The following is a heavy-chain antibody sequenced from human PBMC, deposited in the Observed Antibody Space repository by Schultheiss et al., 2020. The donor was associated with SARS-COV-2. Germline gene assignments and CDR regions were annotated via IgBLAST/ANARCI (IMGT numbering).Heavy chain of an antibody. D-gene: IGHD5-12*01. CDR2: ISGSGGST. Sequence: GGSLRLSCAASGFTFSSYAMSWVRQAPGKGLEWVSAISGSGGSTYYADSVKGRFTISRDNSKNTLYLQMNSLRAEDTAVYYCAKDNSKSGYVDYYYYGMDFWGQGTTVTVSS. CDR1: GFTFSSYA. CDR3: AKDNSKSGYVDYYYYGMDF. V-gene: IGHV3-23*01. J-gene: IGHJ6*02.